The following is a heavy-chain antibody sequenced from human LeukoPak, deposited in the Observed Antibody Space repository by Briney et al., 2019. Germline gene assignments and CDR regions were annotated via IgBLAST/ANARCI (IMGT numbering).Heavy chain of an antibody. D-gene: IGHD5-18*01. CDR3: ARGLILRGYSYGPVDI. Sequence: GGSLRLSCAASGFTFSSYAMSWVRQAPGKGLGRVSRINSDGSSTTYADSVKGRFTISTDNAKNTLYLQMNSLRAEDTAVYYCARGLILRGYSYGPVDIWGQGTMVTVSS. CDR1: GFTFSSYA. CDR2: INSDGSST. J-gene: IGHJ3*02. V-gene: IGHV3-74*01.